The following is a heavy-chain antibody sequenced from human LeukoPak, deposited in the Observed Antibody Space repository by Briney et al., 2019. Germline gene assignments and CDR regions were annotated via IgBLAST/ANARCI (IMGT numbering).Heavy chain of an antibody. J-gene: IGHJ4*02. V-gene: IGHV3-74*01. Sequence: GGSLRLSCAASGFTFSNYWMHWVRQAPGKGLVWVSRINGDGSSTTYADSVKGRFTISRDNGQNTLYLQMNSLRAEDTAVYYCAREGRGYSYAFEYWGQGTLVTVSS. CDR1: GFTFSNYW. CDR2: INGDGSST. D-gene: IGHD5-18*01. CDR3: AREGRGYSYAFEY.